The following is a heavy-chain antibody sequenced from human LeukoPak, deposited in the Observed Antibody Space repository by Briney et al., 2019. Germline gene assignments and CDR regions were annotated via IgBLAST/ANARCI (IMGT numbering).Heavy chain of an antibody. J-gene: IGHJ3*02. CDR3: ARDAPSAVAGYDAFDI. D-gene: IGHD6-19*01. V-gene: IGHV1-46*01. CDR1: GYTFTNYY. Sequence: ASVKVSCKASGYTFTNYYLHWVRQAPGQGLEWMGIINPSAGSTSYAQKFQGRVTMTRDTSTSTVYMELNSLRSEDTAVYYCARDAPSAVAGYDAFDIWGQGTMVTVSS. CDR2: INPSAGST.